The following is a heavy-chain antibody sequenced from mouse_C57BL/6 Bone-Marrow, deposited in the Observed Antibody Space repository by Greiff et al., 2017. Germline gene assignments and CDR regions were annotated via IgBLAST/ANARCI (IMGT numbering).Heavy chain of an antibody. V-gene: IGHV14-4*01. Sequence: VQLQQSGAELVRPGASVKLSCTASGFNIKDDYMHWVKQRPEQGLEWIGWIDPENGDTEYASKFQGKATITADTSSNTAYLQLSSLTSEDTAVYYCTTESNYFDYWGQGTTLTVSS. CDR1: GFNIKDDY. CDR3: TTESNYFDY. CDR2: IDPENGDT. J-gene: IGHJ2*01.